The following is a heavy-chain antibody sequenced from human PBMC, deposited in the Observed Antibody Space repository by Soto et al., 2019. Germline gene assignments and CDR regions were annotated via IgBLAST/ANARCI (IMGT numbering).Heavy chain of an antibody. V-gene: IGHV3-23*01. CDR1: GFTFSSYA. Sequence: EVQLLESGGGLVQPGGSLRLSCAASGFTFSSYAMSWVRQAPGKGLEWVSGISGSGCSTYYADSVKGRFTISRDNSKNTLLLQMNSLRAEDTAVYYCAKASTTWNSEDALDIWGQGTMVTVSS. J-gene: IGHJ3*02. CDR3: AKASTTWNSEDALDI. CDR2: ISGSGCST. D-gene: IGHD1-7*01.